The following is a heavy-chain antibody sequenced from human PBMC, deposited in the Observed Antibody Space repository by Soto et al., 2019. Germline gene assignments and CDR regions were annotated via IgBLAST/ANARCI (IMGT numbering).Heavy chain of an antibody. CDR2: IYATGSS. CDR1: GGSISGYY. D-gene: IGHD1-1*01. CDR3: VRDGTKNLRDWFDP. Sequence: PSETLSLTCTVSGGSISGYYWSWIRQPPGKGLEWIGRIYATGSSDYNPSLKSRITISVDMSKKQFSLTLRSVTAADTAMYYCVRDGTKNLRDWFDPWGQGILVTVSS. J-gene: IGHJ5*02. V-gene: IGHV4-4*07.